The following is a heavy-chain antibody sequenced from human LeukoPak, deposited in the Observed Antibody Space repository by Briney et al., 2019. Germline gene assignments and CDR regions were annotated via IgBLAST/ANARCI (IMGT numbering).Heavy chain of an antibody. V-gene: IGHV1-18*01. CDR3: ARDRAIGWGGMIEFYYYGMDV. D-gene: IGHD3-16*01. CDR1: GYTFTSYG. Sequence: ASVKVSCKASGYTFTSYGISWVRQAPGQGLEWMGWINTYNGNTNYAQKLQGRVTMTTDTSTSTAYMELRSLRSDDTAVYYCARDRAIGWGGMIEFYYYGMDVWGQGTTVTVS. CDR2: INTYNGNT. J-gene: IGHJ6*02.